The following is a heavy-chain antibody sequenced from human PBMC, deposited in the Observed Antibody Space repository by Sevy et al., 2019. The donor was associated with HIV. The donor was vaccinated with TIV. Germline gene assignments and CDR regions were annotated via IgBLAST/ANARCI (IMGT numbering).Heavy chain of an antibody. CDR2: VYYTGGT. CDR3: ARRNDFDI. CDR1: GGSINSDH. J-gene: IGHJ3*02. Sequence: SETLSLTCTVSGGSINSDHWNWIRQPPGKGREWIGLVYYTGGTNYNPSLKNQVTISVDRTKNQFSLKLTSVTAADTAVYYCARRNDFDIWGQGTMVTVSS. V-gene: IGHV4-59*08.